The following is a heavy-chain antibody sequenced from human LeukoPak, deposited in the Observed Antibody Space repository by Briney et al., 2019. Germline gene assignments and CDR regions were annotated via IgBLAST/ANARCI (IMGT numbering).Heavy chain of an antibody. D-gene: IGHD1-26*01. V-gene: IGHV3-30*02. CDR3: AKPSGSGVDY. Sequence: GSLRLSCAASGFTFSSYGMHWVRQAPGKGLEWVAFIRYDGSHEYYADSVKGRFTISRDNSKNTLYLQMNSVRSEDTALYYCAKPSGSGVDYWGQGTRVTVSS. CDR1: GFTFSSYG. J-gene: IGHJ4*01. CDR2: IRYDGSHE.